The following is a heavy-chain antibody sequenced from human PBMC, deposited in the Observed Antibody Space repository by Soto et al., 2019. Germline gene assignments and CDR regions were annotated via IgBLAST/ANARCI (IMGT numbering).Heavy chain of an antibody. Sequence: GGSLRLSCAASGFTFSSYGMHWVRQAPGKGLEWVAVISYDGSNKYYADSVKGRFTISRDNSKNTLYLQMNSLRAEDTAVYYCAKVGKGGSSWHPSLTSWVYYYGMDVWGQGTTVTVSS. CDR3: AKVGKGGSSWHPSLTSWVYYYGMDV. CDR1: GFTFSSYG. V-gene: IGHV3-30*18. CDR2: ISYDGSNK. D-gene: IGHD6-13*01. J-gene: IGHJ6*02.